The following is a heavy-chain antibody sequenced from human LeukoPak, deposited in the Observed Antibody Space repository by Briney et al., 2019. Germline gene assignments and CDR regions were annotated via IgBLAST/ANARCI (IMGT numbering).Heavy chain of an antibody. CDR1: GFTFSSYG. CDR2: ISSSSSTI. Sequence: GGSLRLSCAASGFTFSSYGMTWVRQAPGKGREWVSYISSSSSTIYYADSVKGRFTISRDNAKNSLYLQLNSLRAEDTAVYYCARSGYSSGWYPFDYWGQGTLVTVSS. CDR3: ARSGYSSGWYPFDY. V-gene: IGHV3-48*01. J-gene: IGHJ4*02. D-gene: IGHD6-19*01.